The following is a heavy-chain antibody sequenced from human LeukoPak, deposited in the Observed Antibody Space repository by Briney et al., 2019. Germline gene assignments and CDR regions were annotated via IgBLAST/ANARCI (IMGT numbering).Heavy chain of an antibody. CDR2: ISGSGGGT. CDR3: AKGLNYGDYDN. J-gene: IGHJ4*02. Sequence: GGSLRLSCAASGFTFSTYAMSWVRQAPGKGLDWVSAISGSGGGTYYADSVKGRFTISRDNSKNTLYLQMNSLRAEDTAVYYCAKGLNYGDYDNWGQGPLVTVSS. V-gene: IGHV3-23*01. CDR1: GFTFSTYA. D-gene: IGHD4-17*01.